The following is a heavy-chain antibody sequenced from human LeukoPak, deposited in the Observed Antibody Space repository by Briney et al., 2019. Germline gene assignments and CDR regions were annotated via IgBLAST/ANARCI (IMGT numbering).Heavy chain of an antibody. CDR2: ISSSSSYI. V-gene: IGHV3-21*01. CDR3: ARDRVVVAALYYYYYMDV. Sequence: GGSLRLSCAASGYTFTLYSMHWVRQAPGKGLEWVSSISSSSSYIYYADSVKGRFTISRDNAKNSLYMQMNSLRAYDTAVYYCARDRVVVAALYYYYYMDVWGKGTTVTVSS. D-gene: IGHD2-15*01. J-gene: IGHJ6*03. CDR1: GYTFTLYS.